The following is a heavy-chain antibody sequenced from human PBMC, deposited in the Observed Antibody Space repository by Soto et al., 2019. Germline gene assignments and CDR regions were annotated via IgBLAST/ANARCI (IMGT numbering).Heavy chain of an antibody. J-gene: IGHJ3*02. CDR1: GFTFSNSW. Sequence: EVQLVESGGGLVQPGGSLRLSCAASGFTFSNSWMHWVRQVPGEGLVWVSRINSDGSSTSYADSVKGRFTISRDNAKNTRYLQMNSLRAEDTAVYYCASAGSYTSGCRNAFYIWGQGTMVTASS. D-gene: IGHD6-19*01. CDR2: INSDGSST. V-gene: IGHV3-74*01. CDR3: ASAGSYTSGCRNAFYI.